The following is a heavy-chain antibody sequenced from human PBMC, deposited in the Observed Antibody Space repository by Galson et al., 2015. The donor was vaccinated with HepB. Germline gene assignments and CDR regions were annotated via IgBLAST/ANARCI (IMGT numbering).Heavy chain of an antibody. J-gene: IGHJ3*02. CDR1: GYTFTSYA. Sequence: SCKASGYTFTSYAMHWVRQAPGQRLEWMGWINAGNGNTKYSQKFQGRVTITRDTSASTAYMELSSLRSEDTAVYYCARARIQLWSDDAFDIWGQGTMVTVSS. V-gene: IGHV1-3*01. CDR2: INAGNGNT. CDR3: ARARIQLWSDDAFDI. D-gene: IGHD5-18*01.